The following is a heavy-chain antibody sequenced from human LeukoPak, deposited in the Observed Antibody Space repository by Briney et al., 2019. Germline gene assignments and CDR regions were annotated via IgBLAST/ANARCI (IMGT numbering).Heavy chain of an antibody. J-gene: IGHJ6*03. D-gene: IGHD4-17*01. Sequence: GGSLRLSCAASGITFRSYWMSWVRQAPGKGLEWVANIKRDGSEKFYVDSVKGRFTISRDNAKNSLYLQMNSLRADDTAVYYCARGPNTDYGRRYYYYMDVWGKGTTVTVS. CDR1: GITFRSYW. CDR2: IKRDGSEK. V-gene: IGHV3-7*01. CDR3: ARGPNTDYGRRYYYYMDV.